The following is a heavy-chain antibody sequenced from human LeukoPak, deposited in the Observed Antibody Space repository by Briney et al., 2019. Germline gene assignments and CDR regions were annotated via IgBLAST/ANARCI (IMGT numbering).Heavy chain of an antibody. CDR3: ASSWAITMVRGVLLTN. CDR1: GGSISSGDYY. D-gene: IGHD3-10*01. CDR2: ICYSGST. V-gene: IGHV4-30-4*08. Sequence: PSETLSLTCIVSGGSISSGDYYWSWIRQPPGKGLEWIGYICYSGSTYYNPSLKSRVTISVDTSKNQFSLKLSSVTAADTAVYYCASSWAITMVRGVLLTNWGQGTLVTVSS. J-gene: IGHJ4*02.